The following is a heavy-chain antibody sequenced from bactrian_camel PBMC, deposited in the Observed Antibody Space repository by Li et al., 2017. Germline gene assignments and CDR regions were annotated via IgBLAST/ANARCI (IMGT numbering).Heavy chain of an antibody. CDR2: IDNDGGT. J-gene: IGHJ6*01. CDR3: AAVRSRGGESYGGDCYDVLRAFGS. CDR1: RSPYSSYC. V-gene: IGHV3S1*01. D-gene: IGHD6*01. Sequence: HVQLVESGGGSVQAGGSLRLSCAASRSPYSSYCVGWFRQAPGKEREGVANIDNDGGTNYADSVKGRFIISKDNANLYLQMNSLKPEDTGKYYCAAVRSRGGESYGGDCYDVLRAFGSWGQGTQVTVS.